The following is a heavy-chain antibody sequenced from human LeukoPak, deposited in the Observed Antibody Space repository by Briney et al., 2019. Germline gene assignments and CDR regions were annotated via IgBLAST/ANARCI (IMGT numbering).Heavy chain of an antibody. Sequence: GGSLRLSCAASGSTLSSYAMHWVRQAPGKGLEWVAVISYDGSNKYYADSVKGRFTISRDNSKNTLYLQMNSLRAEDTAVYYCARDLINSRHFDYWGQGTLVTVSS. D-gene: IGHD1-1*01. CDR2: ISYDGSNK. CDR1: GSTLSSYA. CDR3: ARDLINSRHFDY. J-gene: IGHJ4*02. V-gene: IGHV3-30-3*01.